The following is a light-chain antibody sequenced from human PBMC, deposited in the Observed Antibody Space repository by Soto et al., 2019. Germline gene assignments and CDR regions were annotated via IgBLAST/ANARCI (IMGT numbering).Light chain of an antibody. J-gene: IGKJ1*01. CDR3: KQYSDSSGA. Sequence: DIQVTQSPSTLSASVGDRVTITCGASQSIGTWLAWYQQKPGKAPKLLIFDASTLESGVPSRFSGSGSGTDFTLTISSLQPDDFATYYCKQYSDSSGAFGQGTRVEI. V-gene: IGKV1-5*01. CDR1: QSIGTW. CDR2: DAS.